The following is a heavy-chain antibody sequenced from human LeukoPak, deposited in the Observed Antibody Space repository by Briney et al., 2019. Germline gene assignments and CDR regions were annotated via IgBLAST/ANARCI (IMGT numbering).Heavy chain of an antibody. J-gene: IGHJ4*02. D-gene: IGHD5-18*01. V-gene: IGHV4-34*01. CDR2: INHSGST. CDR1: GGSISSYY. Sequence: SETLSLTCTVSGGSISSYYWSWIRQPPGKGLEWIGEINHSGSTNYNPSLKSRVTISVDTSKNQFSLKLSSVTAADTAVYYCARGRYSYGYIDFDYWGQGTLVTVSS. CDR3: ARGRYSYGYIDFDY.